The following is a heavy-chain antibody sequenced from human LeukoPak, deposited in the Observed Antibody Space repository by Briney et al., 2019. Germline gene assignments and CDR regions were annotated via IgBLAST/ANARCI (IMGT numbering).Heavy chain of an antibody. V-gene: IGHV3-74*01. J-gene: IGHJ4*02. CDR1: GFTFSSYW. D-gene: IGHD1-1*01. CDR2: ISGDGSST. CDR3: VRGPYNWNDVDY. Sequence: GGSLRLSCAASGFTFSSYWMHWVRQAPGKGLVWVSRISGDGSSTYYADSVKGRFTISRDNSKNTLYLQMSSLRAEDTAVYYCVRGPYNWNDVDYWGQGTLVTVSS.